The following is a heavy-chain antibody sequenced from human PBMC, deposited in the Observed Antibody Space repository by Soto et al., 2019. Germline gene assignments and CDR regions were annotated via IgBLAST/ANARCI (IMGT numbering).Heavy chain of an antibody. CDR1: GFTFDDYA. V-gene: IGHV3-9*01. D-gene: IGHD6-19*01. J-gene: IGHJ5*02. Sequence: GGSLRLSCAASGFTFDDYAMHWVRQAPGKGLERVSGISWNSGSIGYADSVKGRFTISRDNAKNSLYLQMNSLRAEDTALYYCPKDMGQWLVMNWFDPWGHGTLVTVSS. CDR3: PKDMGQWLVMNWFDP. CDR2: ISWNSGSI.